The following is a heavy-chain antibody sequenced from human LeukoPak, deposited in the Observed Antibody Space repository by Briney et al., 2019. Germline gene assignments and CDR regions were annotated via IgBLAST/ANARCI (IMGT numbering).Heavy chain of an antibody. CDR2: IRYDGSNK. CDR1: GFTFSSYG. D-gene: IGHD1-26*01. Sequence: PGGSLRLSCAASGFTFSSYGMHWVRQAPGKGLEWVAFIRYDGSNKYYADSVKGRFTISRDNSKNTLYLQMNSLRAEDTAVYYCAKDSAASGSYPEAEYFQHWGQGTLVTVSS. CDR3: AKDSAASGSYPEAEYFQH. V-gene: IGHV3-30*02. J-gene: IGHJ1*01.